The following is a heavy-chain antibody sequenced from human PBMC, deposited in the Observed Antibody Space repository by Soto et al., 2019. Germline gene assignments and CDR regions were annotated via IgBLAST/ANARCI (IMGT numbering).Heavy chain of an antibody. CDR2: IFPSGDS. Sequence: SLTCTVSGGSISSLYWAWIRQPAGKGLEWIGRIFPSGDSNYNPSLPSRVSMSLDTSKNEFSLTMSSVTAADTAVYYCARASRCKSEYECFAWLDFWGQGILVTVSS. J-gene: IGHJ4*02. V-gene: IGHV4-4*07. D-gene: IGHD6-6*01. CDR3: ARASRCKSEYECFAWLDF. CDR1: GGSISSLY.